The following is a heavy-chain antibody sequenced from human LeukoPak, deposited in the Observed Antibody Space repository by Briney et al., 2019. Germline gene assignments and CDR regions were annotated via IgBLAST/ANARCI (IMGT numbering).Heavy chain of an antibody. Sequence: SQTLSLTCVVSGGSVSSKNGAWNWIRQSPSRGLEWLGRTYYRSKRYNDYAESMEGRMTISQDTSKNQYSLHLNSVTPDDTAVYYCARDFGTTGWHTFDYWGQGTLVTVSS. CDR1: GGSVSSKNGA. CDR2: TYYRSKRYN. J-gene: IGHJ4*02. D-gene: IGHD6-19*01. V-gene: IGHV6-1*01. CDR3: ARDFGTTGWHTFDY.